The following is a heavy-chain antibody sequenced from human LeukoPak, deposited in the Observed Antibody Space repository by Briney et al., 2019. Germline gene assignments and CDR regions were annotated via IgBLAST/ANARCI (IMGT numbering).Heavy chain of an antibody. CDR2: FYSGGST. CDR1: GFTVSSNY. Sequence: GGSLRLSCAASGFTVSSNYMSWVRQAPGKGLEWVSVFYSGGSTYYADSVKGRFTISRDNSKNTVNLQMNSLRAEDTAVYYCARGAGWNYFEYWGQGTLVTVSS. J-gene: IGHJ4*02. V-gene: IGHV3-66*02. D-gene: IGHD6-19*01. CDR3: ARGAGWNYFEY.